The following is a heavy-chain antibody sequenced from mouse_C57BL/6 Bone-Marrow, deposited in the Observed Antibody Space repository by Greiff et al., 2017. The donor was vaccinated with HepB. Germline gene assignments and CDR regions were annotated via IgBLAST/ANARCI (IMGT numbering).Heavy chain of an antibody. J-gene: IGHJ3*01. V-gene: IGHV5-6*01. D-gene: IGHD2-5*01. CDR3: ASHSNFAWFAY. CDR1: GFTFSSYG. CDR2: ISSGGSYT. Sequence: EVQGVESGGDLVKPGGSLKLSCAASGFTFSSYGMSWVRQTPDKRLEWVATISSGGSYTYYPDSVKGRFTISRDNAKNTLYLQMSSLKSEDTAMYYCASHSNFAWFAYWGQGTLVTVSA.